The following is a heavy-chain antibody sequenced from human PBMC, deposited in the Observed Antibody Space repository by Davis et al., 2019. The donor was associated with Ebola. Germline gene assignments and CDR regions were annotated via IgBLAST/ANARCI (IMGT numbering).Heavy chain of an antibody. Sequence: GESLKISCAASGFTFSDYYMSWIRQAPGKGLEWVSYISSSGSTIYYADSVKGRFTISRDNSKNTLYLQMNSLRAEDTAVYHCARAVQGVAATIPYYFYGMDVWGQGTTVTVSS. CDR3: ARAVQGVAATIPYYFYGMDV. CDR1: GFTFSDYY. D-gene: IGHD5-12*01. J-gene: IGHJ6*02. CDR2: ISSSGSTI. V-gene: IGHV3-11*01.